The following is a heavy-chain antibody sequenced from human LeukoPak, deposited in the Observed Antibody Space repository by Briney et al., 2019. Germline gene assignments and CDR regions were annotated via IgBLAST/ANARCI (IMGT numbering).Heavy chain of an antibody. D-gene: IGHD2-21*01. CDR3: ARDLGVRGMDV. J-gene: IGHJ6*02. V-gene: IGHV4-31*03. Sequence: SETLSLTCTVSGGSISSGGYYWSWIRQHPGKGLEWIGYLYHTGTTYYNPSLKSRIIISVDTSKTQFSLRLSSMSAADTAIYYCARDLGVRGMDVWGQGTTVTVSS. CDR2: LYHTGTT. CDR1: GGSISSGGYY.